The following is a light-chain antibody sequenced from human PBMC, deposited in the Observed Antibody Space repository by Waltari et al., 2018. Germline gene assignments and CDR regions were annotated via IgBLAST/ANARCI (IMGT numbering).Light chain of an antibody. Sequence: DIQLTQSPSFLSVSVRDRVTITCRASQGISNYLAWYQQKPGKAPKLLIYSAYTLQSGVPSRFSGSGSGTEFSLTISSLQPEDFATYYCQQLNSYTLTFGGGTKVEIK. CDR3: QQLNSYTLT. CDR2: SAY. CDR1: QGISNY. J-gene: IGKJ4*01. V-gene: IGKV1-9*01.